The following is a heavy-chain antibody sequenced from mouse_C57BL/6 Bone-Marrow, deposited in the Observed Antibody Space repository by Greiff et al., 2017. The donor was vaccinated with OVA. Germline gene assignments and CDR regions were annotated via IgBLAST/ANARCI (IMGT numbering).Heavy chain of an antibody. CDR3: ARGNTGLRRRGYAIDY. J-gene: IGHJ4*01. CDR1: GYTFTSYW. D-gene: IGHD2-2*01. V-gene: IGHV1-50*01. CDR2: IDPSDSYT. Sequence: QVQLQQPGAELVKPGASVKLSCKASGYTFTSYWMQWVKQRPGQGLEWIGEIDPSDSYTNYNQKFKGKATLTVDTSSSPAYMQLSSLTSEDSAVYYCARGNTGLRRRGYAIDYWGQGTAVTVSS.